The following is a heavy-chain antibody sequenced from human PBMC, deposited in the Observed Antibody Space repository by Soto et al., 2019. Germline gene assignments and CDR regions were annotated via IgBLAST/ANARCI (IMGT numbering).Heavy chain of an antibody. CDR3: ARSGYCSGGSCYAQL. CDR1: GYSFTSYW. J-gene: IGHJ1*01. V-gene: IGHV5-51*01. D-gene: IGHD2-15*01. CDR2: IYPGDSDT. Sequence: HGESLKISCKGSGYSFTSYWIGWVRQMPGKGLEWMGIIYPGDSDTRYSPSFQGQVTISADKSISTAYLQWSSLKASDTAIYYCARSGYCSGGSCYAQLWGQGTLVTVSS.